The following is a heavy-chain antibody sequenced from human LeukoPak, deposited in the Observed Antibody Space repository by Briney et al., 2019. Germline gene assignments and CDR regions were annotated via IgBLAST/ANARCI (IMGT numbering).Heavy chain of an antibody. J-gene: IGHJ4*02. CDR2: ISGGGGTT. D-gene: IGHD3-16*01. Sequence: GGSLRLSCATSGFTFDSYSMSWVRQARQAPGKGLEWVSTISGGGGTTYYGDSVKGRFTISRHNSKNTLYLQMNSLRAEDTAVYYCASLRYWGQGTLVTVSS. CDR1: GFTFDSYS. CDR3: ASLRY. V-gene: IGHV3-23*01.